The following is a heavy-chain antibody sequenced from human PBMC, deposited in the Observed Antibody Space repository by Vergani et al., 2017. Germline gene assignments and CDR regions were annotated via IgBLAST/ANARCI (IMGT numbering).Heavy chain of an antibody. Sequence: QVQLQQWGAGLLKPSETLSLTCAVYGGSFSGYYWSWIRQPPGKGLEWIGEINHSGSTNYNPSLKSRVTISVDTSKNQFSLKLSSVTAADTAVYYCARNGYCSSTSCFNDAFDIWGQGTMVTVSS. D-gene: IGHD2-2*03. V-gene: IGHV4-34*01. CDR2: INHSGST. CDR1: GGSFSGYY. CDR3: ARNGYCSSTSCFNDAFDI. J-gene: IGHJ3*02.